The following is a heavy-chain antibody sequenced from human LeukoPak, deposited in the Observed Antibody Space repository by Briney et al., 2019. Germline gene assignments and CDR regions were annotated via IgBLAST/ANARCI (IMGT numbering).Heavy chain of an antibody. CDR1: GFTFSNAW. Sequence: PGGSLRLSCAASGFTFSNAWMSWARQAPGKGLVWVSRIAADVADTAYADSVKGRFTISRDNAKNTLYLQMNSLRAEDTAVYYCVRDVYIERVATWGQGALVTVSS. CDR3: VRDVYIERVAT. J-gene: IGHJ4*02. D-gene: IGHD2-15*01. CDR2: IAADVADT. V-gene: IGHV3-74*01.